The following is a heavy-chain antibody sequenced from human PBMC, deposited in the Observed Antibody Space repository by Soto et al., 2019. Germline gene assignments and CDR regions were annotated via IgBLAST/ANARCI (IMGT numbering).Heavy chain of an antibody. CDR1: GFTFSSFA. D-gene: IGHD3-10*01. Sequence: LRLSCAASGFTFSSFALSWVRQAPEKGLEWVSAISGSGDGTDYADSVKGRFTISRDNSKNTLYLQMNSLRAEDTAFYYCANDPYYYASENWGQGTLVTVSS. CDR2: ISGSGDGT. V-gene: IGHV3-23*01. J-gene: IGHJ4*02. CDR3: ANDPYYYASEN.